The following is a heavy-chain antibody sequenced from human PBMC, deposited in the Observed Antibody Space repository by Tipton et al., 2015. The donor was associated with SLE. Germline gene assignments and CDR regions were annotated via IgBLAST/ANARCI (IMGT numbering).Heavy chain of an antibody. D-gene: IGHD6-13*01. CDR3: ARRGGIGAFDI. Sequence: LRLSCTVSGGSISSHYWSWIRQPPGKGLEWIGYIYTSGSTNYNPSLKSRVTISVDTSKNQFSLKLSSVTAADTAVYYCARRGGIGAFDIWGQGTMVTVSS. CDR1: GGSISSHY. J-gene: IGHJ3*02. V-gene: IGHV4-4*08. CDR2: IYTSGST.